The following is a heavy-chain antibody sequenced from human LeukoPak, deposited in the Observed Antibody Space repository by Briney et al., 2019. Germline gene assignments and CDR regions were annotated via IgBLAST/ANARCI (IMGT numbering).Heavy chain of an antibody. CDR1: GYTSTSYD. V-gene: IGHV1-8*01. D-gene: IGHD3-3*01. CDR3: ARGRGITIFGVVIAAFDP. CDR2: MNPNSGNT. J-gene: IGHJ5*02. Sequence: EASVKVSCKASGYTSTSYDINWVRQATGQGLEWMGWMNPNSGNTGYAQKFQGRVTMTRNTSISTAYMELSSLRSEDTAVYYCARGRGITIFGVVIAAFDPWGQGTLVTVSS.